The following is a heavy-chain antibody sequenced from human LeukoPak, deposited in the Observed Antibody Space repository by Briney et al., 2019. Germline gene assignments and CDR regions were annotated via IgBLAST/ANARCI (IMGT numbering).Heavy chain of an antibody. D-gene: IGHD3-22*01. CDR3: AREESQYDSSGYHLRY. V-gene: IGHV1-69*13. Sequence: SVKVSCKASGGTFSSYAISWVRQAPGQGLEWMGGIIPIFGTANYAQKFQGRVTITADESTSTAYMELSSLRSEDTAVYYCAREESQYDSSGYHLRYWGQGTLVTVSS. CDR2: IIPIFGTA. J-gene: IGHJ4*02. CDR1: GGTFSSYA.